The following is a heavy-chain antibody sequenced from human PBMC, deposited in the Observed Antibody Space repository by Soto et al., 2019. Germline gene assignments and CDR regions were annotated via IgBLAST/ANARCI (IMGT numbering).Heavy chain of an antibody. J-gene: IGHJ4*02. CDR1: GFTFSSYG. CDR3: AKGYITVAGSFDY. D-gene: IGHD6-13*01. Sequence: GGSLRLSCAASGFTFSSYGMHWVRQAPGKGLEWVAVISYDGSNKYYADSVKGRFTISRDNSKNTLFLQMNSLRAEDTAVYYCAKGYITVAGSFDYWGQGTRVTVSS. V-gene: IGHV3-30*18. CDR2: ISYDGSNK.